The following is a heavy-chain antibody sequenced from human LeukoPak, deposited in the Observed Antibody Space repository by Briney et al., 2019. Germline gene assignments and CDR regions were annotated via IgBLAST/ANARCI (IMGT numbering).Heavy chain of an antibody. CDR2: FDPEDGET. D-gene: IGHD3-10*01. V-gene: IGHV1-24*01. CDR1: GYTLTELS. CDR3: ATDLAVRGVIDAFDI. J-gene: IGHJ3*02. Sequence: ASVKVSCKVSGYTLTELSMHWVRQAPGEGLEWMGGFDPEDGETIYAQKFQGRVTMTEDTSTDTAYMELSSLRSEDTAVYYCATDLAVRGVIDAFDIWGQGTMVTVSS.